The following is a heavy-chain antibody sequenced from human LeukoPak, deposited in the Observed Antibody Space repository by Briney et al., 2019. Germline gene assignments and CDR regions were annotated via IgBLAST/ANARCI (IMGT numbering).Heavy chain of an antibody. CDR3: ARSVITFGGVIVRGLDY. Sequence: SVKVSCKASGGTFSSYAIGWVRQAPGQGLEWMGGIIPIFGTANYAQKFQGRVTITTDESTSTAYMELSSLRSEDTAVYYCARSVITFGGVIVRGLDYWGQGTLVTVSS. CDR1: GGTFSSYA. V-gene: IGHV1-69*05. J-gene: IGHJ4*02. CDR2: IIPIFGTA. D-gene: IGHD3-16*02.